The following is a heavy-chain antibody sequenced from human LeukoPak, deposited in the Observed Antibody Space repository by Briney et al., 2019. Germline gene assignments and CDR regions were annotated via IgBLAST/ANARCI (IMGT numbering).Heavy chain of an antibody. CDR2: IYPGDSDT. CDR1: GYSFTSYW. Sequence: PGESLKISCKGSGYSFTSYWVAWVRQMPGKGLEWMGIIYPGDSDTRYSPSFQGQVTISADKSISTAYLQWSSLKASDTAMYHCARLGPDYGDYVFDPWGQGTLVTVSS. J-gene: IGHJ5*02. V-gene: IGHV5-51*01. D-gene: IGHD4-17*01. CDR3: ARLGPDYGDYVFDP.